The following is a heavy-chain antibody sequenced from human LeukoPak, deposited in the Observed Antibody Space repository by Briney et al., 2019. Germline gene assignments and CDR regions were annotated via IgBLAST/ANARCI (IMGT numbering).Heavy chain of an antibody. CDR3: ARAVRGVVVTFDY. CDR2: INPNSGGT. D-gene: IGHD3-22*01. CDR1: GYTFTGYY. V-gene: IGHV1-2*02. Sequence: GASVKVSCKASGYTFTGYYMHWVRQAPGPGLEWMGWINPNSGGTNYAQKFRGRVTMTRDTSISTAYMELSRLRSDDTAVYYCARAVRGVVVTFDYWGQGTLVTVSS. J-gene: IGHJ4*02.